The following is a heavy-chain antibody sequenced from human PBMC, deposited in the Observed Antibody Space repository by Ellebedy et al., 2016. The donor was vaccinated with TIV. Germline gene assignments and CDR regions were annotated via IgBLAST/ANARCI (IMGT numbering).Heavy chain of an antibody. CDR1: GFTVSSNY. CDR2: IYSGGST. V-gene: IGHV3-53*01. Sequence: GGSLRLXXAASGFTVSSNYMSWVRQAPGKGLEWVSVIYSGGSTYYADSVKGRFTISRDNSKNTLYLQMNSLRAEDTAVYYCARVKRWLQFVDYWGQGTLVTVSS. J-gene: IGHJ4*02. D-gene: IGHD5-24*01. CDR3: ARVKRWLQFVDY.